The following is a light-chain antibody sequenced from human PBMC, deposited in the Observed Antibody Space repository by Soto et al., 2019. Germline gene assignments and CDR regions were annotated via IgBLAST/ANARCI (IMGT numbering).Light chain of an antibody. Sequence: DIVMTQSPDSLAVSLGERATINCKSSQSVLYSSNNKNYLAWYQQKPGQPPKLLIYRASTRESGVPDRFSGSGSGTDLTLTISSLQAEDVAVYYCQQYYSTLPTFGQGTKVDIK. CDR2: RAS. V-gene: IGKV4-1*01. CDR3: QQYYSTLPT. J-gene: IGKJ1*01. CDR1: QSVLYSSNNKNY.